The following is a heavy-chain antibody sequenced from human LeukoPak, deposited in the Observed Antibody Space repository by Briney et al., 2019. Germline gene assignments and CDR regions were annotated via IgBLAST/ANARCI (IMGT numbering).Heavy chain of an antibody. J-gene: IGHJ4*02. CDR2: INHSGST. CDR1: GGSISSYY. Sequence: PSETLSLTCTVSGGSISSYYWSWIRQPPGKGLEWIGEINHSGSTNYNAPLKSRVSISVDTSKNQFSLKLSSVTAADTAVYYCARELTYYYDSSGVFDYWGQGTLVTVSS. D-gene: IGHD3-22*01. V-gene: IGHV4-34*01. CDR3: ARELTYYYDSSGVFDY.